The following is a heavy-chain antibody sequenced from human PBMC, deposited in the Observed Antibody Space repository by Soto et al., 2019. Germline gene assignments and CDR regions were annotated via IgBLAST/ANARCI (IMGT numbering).Heavy chain of an antibody. CDR3: AGGTQGALELVY. D-gene: IGHD1-7*01. Sequence: QVQLVQSGAEVKKPGASVKVSCKASGYTFTSYDINWVRQATGQGLEWMGWMNPNSGNTGYAQKFQGRVTMTRNTSISTAYMELSGLRAEDTAVYYCAGGTQGALELVYWGQGTLVTVSS. J-gene: IGHJ4*02. V-gene: IGHV1-8*01. CDR1: GYTFTSYD. CDR2: MNPNSGNT.